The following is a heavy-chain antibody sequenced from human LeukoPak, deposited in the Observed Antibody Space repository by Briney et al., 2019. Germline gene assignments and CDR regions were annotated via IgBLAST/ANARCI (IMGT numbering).Heavy chain of an antibody. D-gene: IGHD6-13*01. CDR2: ISGSGGST. CDR1: GFTFSSYA. V-gene: IGHV3-23*01. J-gene: IGHJ5*02. CDR3: AKDWSQQLVPDWRFDP. Sequence: PGGSLRLSCAASGFTFSSYAMSWVRQAPGKGLEWVSAISGSGGSTYYADSVKGRFTISRDNSKNTLYLQMNSLRAEDTAVYYCAKDWSQQLVPDWRFDPWGQGTLVTVSS.